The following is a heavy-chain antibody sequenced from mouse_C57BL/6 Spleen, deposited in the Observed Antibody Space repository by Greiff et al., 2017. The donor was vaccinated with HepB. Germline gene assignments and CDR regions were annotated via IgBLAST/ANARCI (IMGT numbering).Heavy chain of an antibody. Sequence: EVKVVDSGGGLVKPGGSLKLSCAASGFTFSDYGMHWVRQAPEKGLEWVAYISSGSSTIYYADTVKGRFTISRDNAKNTLFLQMTSLRSEDTAMYYCARPTRGYFDVWGTGTTVTVSS. CDR2: ISSGSSTI. CDR3: ARPTRGYFDV. V-gene: IGHV5-17*01. CDR1: GFTFSDYG. J-gene: IGHJ1*03.